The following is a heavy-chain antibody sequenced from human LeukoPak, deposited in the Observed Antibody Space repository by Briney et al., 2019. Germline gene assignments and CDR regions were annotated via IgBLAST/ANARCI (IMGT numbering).Heavy chain of an antibody. CDR3: AGGSSDGDSRRGWYWFDP. V-gene: IGHV4-30-4*01. CDR2: IYYSGST. J-gene: IGHJ5*02. Sequence: PSQTLSLTCTVSGGSISSGDYYWSWIRQPPGKGLEWIGYIYYSGSTYYNPSLKSRVTISVDTSKNQFSLKLSSVTAADTAVYYCAGGSSDGDSRRGWYWFDPWGQGTLVTVSS. CDR1: GGSISSGDYY. D-gene: IGHD4-17*01.